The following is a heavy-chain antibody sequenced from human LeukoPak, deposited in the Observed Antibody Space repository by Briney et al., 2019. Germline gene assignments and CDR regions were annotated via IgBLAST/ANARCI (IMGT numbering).Heavy chain of an antibody. V-gene: IGHV3-48*04. J-gene: IGHJ4*02. Sequence: GGSLRLSCTASGFIFNNYGMNWVRQAPGKGLEWISYIKGRSDTIHYADSVKGRFTISRDNAKNSLYLQMNNLRVEDTAMYYCAGGTGFIIKDWGQGTLVTVSS. CDR1: GFIFNNYG. CDR3: AGGTGFIIKD. D-gene: IGHD3-9*01. CDR2: IKGRSDTI.